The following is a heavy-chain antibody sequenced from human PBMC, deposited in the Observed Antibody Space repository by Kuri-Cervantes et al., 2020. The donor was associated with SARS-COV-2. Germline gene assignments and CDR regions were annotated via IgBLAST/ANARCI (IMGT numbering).Heavy chain of an antibody. J-gene: IGHJ4*02. CDR2: IYYSGST. D-gene: IGHD2-8*01. CDR1: GYSISSGYY. CDR3: ARDSYCINGVCLLGY. V-gene: IGHV4-38-2*02. Sequence: ESLKISCAVSGYSISSGYYWGWIRQPPGKGLEWIGSIYYSGSTYYNPSLKSRVTISVDTSKNQFSLKLSSVTAAGTALYYCARDSYCINGVCLLGYWGQGTLVTVSS.